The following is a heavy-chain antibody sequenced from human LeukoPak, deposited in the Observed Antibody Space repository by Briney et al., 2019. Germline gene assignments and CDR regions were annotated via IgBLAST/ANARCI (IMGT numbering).Heavy chain of an antibody. CDR1: GDSIRNDI. D-gene: IGHD3-16*01. Sequence: PSETLSLTFTVSGDSIRNDIWNWIRQPAGKGLEWIGLFYNTGSTSYNPSLKSRVTMSVDTSKNQFSLKLTSVTAADTAVYFCARVGDYALKDWGQGTLVTVSS. CDR2: FYNTGST. V-gene: IGHV4-4*07. J-gene: IGHJ4*02. CDR3: ARVGDYALKD.